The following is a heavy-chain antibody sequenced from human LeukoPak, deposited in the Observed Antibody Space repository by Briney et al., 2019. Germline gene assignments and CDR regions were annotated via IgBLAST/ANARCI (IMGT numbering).Heavy chain of an antibody. CDR1: GGSFSGYY. CDR2: INHSGST. V-gene: IGHV4-34*01. D-gene: IGHD3-10*01. Sequence: ASETLSLTCAVYGGSFSGYYWSWIRQPPGKGLEWIGEINHSGSTNYNPSLKSRVTISVDTSKNQFSLKLSSVTAADTAVYYCARRGLWFGELLYRHNWFDPWGQGTMVTVS. CDR3: ARRGLWFGELLYRHNWFDP. J-gene: IGHJ5*01.